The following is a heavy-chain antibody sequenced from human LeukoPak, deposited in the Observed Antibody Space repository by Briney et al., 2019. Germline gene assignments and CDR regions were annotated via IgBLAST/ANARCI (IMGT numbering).Heavy chain of an antibody. CDR2: MNTNSGNT. CDR3: ARAATLYDFWSGYSRNNYYYGMDV. J-gene: IGHJ6*02. V-gene: IGHV1-8*01. D-gene: IGHD3-3*01. Sequence: ASVKVSCKASGYTFTSYDINWVRQATGQGLEWMGWMNTNSGNTGYAQKFQGRVTMNRNTSISTAYMELGRLRSEVTAVYCCARAATLYDFWSGYSRNNYYYGMDVWGQGTTVTVSS. CDR1: GYTFTSYD.